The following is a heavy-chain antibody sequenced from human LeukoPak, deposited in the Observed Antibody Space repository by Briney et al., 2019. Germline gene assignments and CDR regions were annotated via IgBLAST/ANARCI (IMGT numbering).Heavy chain of an antibody. V-gene: IGHV3-30*02. CDR2: IRYDGSNK. CDR1: GFTFSSYG. Sequence: GGSLRLSCAASGFTFSSYGMHWVRQAPGKGLEWVAFIRYDGSNKYYADSVKGRFTISRDNSKNTLYLQMNSLRAEDTAVYYCAKDIRAGYDYVWGIMDYWGQGTLVTVSS. CDR3: AKDIRAGYDYVWGIMDY. J-gene: IGHJ4*02. D-gene: IGHD3-16*01.